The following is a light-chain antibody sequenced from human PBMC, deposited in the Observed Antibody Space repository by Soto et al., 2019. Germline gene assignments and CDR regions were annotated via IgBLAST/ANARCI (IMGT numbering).Light chain of an antibody. CDR3: QQYYSTPQT. Sequence: DIVMTQSPDSLAVSLGERATINCKSSQNLLYSSDNKNYLAWYQQKPGQPPKLLLYWASARESGVPDRFSGSGSGTDFTLTISSLQAEDVAVYYCQQYYSTPQTFGQGTKVEIK. CDR1: QNLLYSSDNKNY. J-gene: IGKJ1*01. CDR2: WAS. V-gene: IGKV4-1*01.